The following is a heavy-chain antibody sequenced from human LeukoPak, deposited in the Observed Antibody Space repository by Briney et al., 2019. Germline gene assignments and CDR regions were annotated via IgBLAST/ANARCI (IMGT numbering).Heavy chain of an antibody. V-gene: IGHV3-33*01. D-gene: IGHD3-10*01. CDR2: IWYDGSNK. CDR1: GFTFSSYG. Sequence: GGSLRLSCAASGFTFSSYGMHWVRQAPGKGLEWVAVIWYDGSNKYYADSVKGRFTISRDNSKNTLYLQMNSLRAEDTAVYYCARVRKTELLWFGELPPDFDYWGQGTLVTVSS. CDR3: ARVRKTELLWFGELPPDFDY. J-gene: IGHJ4*02.